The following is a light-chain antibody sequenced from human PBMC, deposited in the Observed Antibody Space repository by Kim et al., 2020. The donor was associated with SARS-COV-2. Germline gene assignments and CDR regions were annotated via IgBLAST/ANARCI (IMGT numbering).Light chain of an antibody. Sequence: DIQMTQSPSSLSASVRDRVTITCRASQDISRYLNWYQQKPGKAPKLLIYTASSLQSGVPSRFSGSGSGTDFTLTITSLQPEDFATYYCQQSHTTPLLTFGGGTKVDIK. V-gene: IGKV1-39*01. CDR3: QQSHTTPLLT. CDR1: QDISRY. CDR2: TAS. J-gene: IGKJ4*01.